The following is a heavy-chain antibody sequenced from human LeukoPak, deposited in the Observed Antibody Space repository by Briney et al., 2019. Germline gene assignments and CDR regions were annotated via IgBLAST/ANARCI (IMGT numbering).Heavy chain of an antibody. V-gene: IGHV4-59*01. D-gene: IGHD3-10*01. CDR2: IYYSGST. CDR1: GGSISSYY. Sequence: SETLSLTCTVSGGSISSYYWSWIRQPPGRGLEWVGYIYYSGSTNYNPSLKSRVTISVDTSKNQFSLKLSSVTAADTAVYYCARDSGPWGVFDPWGKGTLVTVSS. J-gene: IGHJ5*02. CDR3: ARDSGPWGVFDP.